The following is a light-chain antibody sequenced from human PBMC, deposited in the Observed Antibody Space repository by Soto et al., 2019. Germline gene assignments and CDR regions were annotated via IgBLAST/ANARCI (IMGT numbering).Light chain of an antibody. CDR2: DVS. CDR3: TSWTTSTTMI. J-gene: IGLJ7*01. CDR1: RSDIGAYNF. V-gene: IGLV2-14*03. Sequence: QSALTQPASVSGSPGQSITITCTGTRSDIGAYNFVSWYQQHPGEVPKLMLYDVSIRPSGVSNRFSGSKSGNTASLTISGLQAKDEADYYCTSWTTSTTMIFGGGTQLTVL.